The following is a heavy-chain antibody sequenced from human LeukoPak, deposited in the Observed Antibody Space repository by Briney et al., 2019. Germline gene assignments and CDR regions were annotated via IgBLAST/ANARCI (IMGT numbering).Heavy chain of an antibody. D-gene: IGHD5-12*01. CDR3: ARESLYSGYDG. Sequence: GGSLRLSCAASGFTFRSYEMNWVRQAPGKGLEWVSYISTSGSTIYYADSVKGRFTVSRDNAKNSLYLQMNSLRAEDTAVYYCARESLYSGYDGWGQGTLVTVSS. CDR1: GFTFRSYE. CDR2: ISTSGSTI. V-gene: IGHV3-48*03. J-gene: IGHJ4*02.